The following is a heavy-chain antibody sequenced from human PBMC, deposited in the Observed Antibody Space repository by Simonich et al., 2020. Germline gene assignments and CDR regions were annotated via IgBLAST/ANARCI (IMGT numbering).Heavy chain of an antibody. V-gene: IGHV1-2*02. CDR2: NNPNSGGT. CDR1: GYTFTGYY. J-gene: IGHJ3*02. D-gene: IGHD2-2*01. Sequence: QVQLVQSGAEVKKPGASVKVSCKASGYTFTGYYMHWGRQAPGQGLEWMGWNNPNSGGTNYAQKFQGRVTMTRDTSISTAYMELSRLRSDDTAVYYCARDPVVPAAIRNAFDIWGQGTMVTVSS. CDR3: ARDPVVPAAIRNAFDI.